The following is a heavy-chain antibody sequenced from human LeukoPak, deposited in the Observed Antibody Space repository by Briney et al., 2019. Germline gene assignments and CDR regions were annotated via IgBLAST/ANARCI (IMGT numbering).Heavy chain of an antibody. CDR2: IYTSGST. Sequence: SETLSLTCTVSGGSISSGSYYWSWIRRPAGKGLEWIGRIYTSGSTNYNPSLKSRVTISVDTSKNQFSLKLSSVTAADTAVYYCARGHYDFWSGQHPYYYYYYMDVWGKGTTVTVSS. CDR3: ARGHYDFWSGQHPYYYYYYMDV. V-gene: IGHV4-61*02. CDR1: GGSISSGSYY. D-gene: IGHD3-3*01. J-gene: IGHJ6*03.